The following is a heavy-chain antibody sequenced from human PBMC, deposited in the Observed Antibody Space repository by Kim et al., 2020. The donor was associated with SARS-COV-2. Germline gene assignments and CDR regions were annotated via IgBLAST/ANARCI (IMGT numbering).Heavy chain of an antibody. V-gene: IGHV3-30*04. J-gene: IGHJ4*01. D-gene: IGHD3-22*01. CDR3: AREAGSSGYRSPFDY. CDR1: GFTFSSYA. CDR2: ISYDGSNK. Sequence: GGSLRLSCAASGFTFSSYAMHWVRQAPGKGLEWVAVISYDGSNKYYADSVKGRFTISRDNSKNSLYLQMNSLRAEDTAVYYCAREAGSSGYRSPFDYCG.